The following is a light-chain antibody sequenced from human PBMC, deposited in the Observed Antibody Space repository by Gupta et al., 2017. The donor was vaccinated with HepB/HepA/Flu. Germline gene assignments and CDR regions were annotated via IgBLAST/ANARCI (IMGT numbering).Light chain of an antibody. CDR3: QHYGAEEWT. CDR1: QSVSISY. Sequence: EIVLTQSPGTLSLSPGERATLSCRASQSVSISYLAWYQQKPGQVPRLLIYDASSRATGIPDRFSGSRSGTDFTSTISGLETEDFAVYSCQHYGAEEWTFGQGTXVDMK. V-gene: IGKV3-20*01. CDR2: DAS. J-gene: IGKJ1*01.